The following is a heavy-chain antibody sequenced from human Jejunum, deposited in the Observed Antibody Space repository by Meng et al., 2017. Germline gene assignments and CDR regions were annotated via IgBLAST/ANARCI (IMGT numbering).Heavy chain of an antibody. Sequence: GGSLTPSCAVSGFSFSSYNMHWVRQAPGKGLEWLTVISYDGSNKYYADSVKGRFTISRDNSKNTLYLQMNSLRVEDTAVYYCATGGAYYYDSSGSPDVWGQGTLVTVSS. CDR2: ISYDGSNK. V-gene: IGHV3-30*01. J-gene: IGHJ4*02. CDR3: ATGGAYYYDSSGSPDV. CDR1: GFSFSSYN. D-gene: IGHD3-22*01.